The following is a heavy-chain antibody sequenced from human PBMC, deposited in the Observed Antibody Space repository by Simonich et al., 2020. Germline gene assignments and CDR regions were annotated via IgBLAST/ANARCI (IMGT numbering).Heavy chain of an antibody. CDR1: GYTFTSYG. Sequence: QVQLVQSGAEVKKPGASVKVSCKASGYTFTSYGISWVRQGPGQGLEWQGWISAYNGNKNYAPKLQGRVNMTTDTSTSTAYMELRSLRSDDTAVYYCARASRGTWWYYYFDYWGQGTLVTVSS. CDR2: ISAYNGNK. V-gene: IGHV1-18*01. J-gene: IGHJ4*02. D-gene: IGHD2-15*01. CDR3: ARASRGTWWYYYFDY.